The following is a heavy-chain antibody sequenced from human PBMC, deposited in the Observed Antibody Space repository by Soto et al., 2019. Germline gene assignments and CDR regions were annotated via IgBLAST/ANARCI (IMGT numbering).Heavy chain of an antibody. CDR2: FDPEDGET. D-gene: IGHD1-26*01. V-gene: IGHV1-24*01. CDR1: GYTLTELS. Sequence: ASVKVSCKVSGYTLTELSMHWVRQAPGKGLEWMGGFDPEDGETIYAQKFQGRVTMTEDTSTDTAYMELSSLRSGDTAVYYCATGRELPKVGYYYYGMDVWGQGTTVTVSS. J-gene: IGHJ6*02. CDR3: ATGRELPKVGYYYYGMDV.